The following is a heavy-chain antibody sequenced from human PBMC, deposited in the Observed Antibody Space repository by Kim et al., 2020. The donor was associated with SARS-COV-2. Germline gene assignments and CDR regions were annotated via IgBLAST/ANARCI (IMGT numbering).Heavy chain of an antibody. V-gene: IGHV1-69*04. CDR3: ARGVWVAATPRWFDP. J-gene: IGHJ5*02. CDR1: GGTFSSYA. Sequence: SVKVSCKASGGTFSSYAISWVRQAPGQGLEWMGRIIPILGIANYAQKFQGRVTITADKSTSTAYMELSSLRSEDTAVYYCARGVWVAATPRWFDPWGQGTLVTVSS. D-gene: IGHD2-15*01. CDR2: IIPILGIA.